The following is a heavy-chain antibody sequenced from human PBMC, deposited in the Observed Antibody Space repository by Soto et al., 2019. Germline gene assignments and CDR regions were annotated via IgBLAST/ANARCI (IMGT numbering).Heavy chain of an antibody. CDR3: AADSLRFLDEERMGYYYYYMDV. Sequence: GASVKVSCKASGFTFTSSAMQWVRQARGQRLERIGWIVVGSGNTNYAQKFQERVTITRDMSTSTAYMELSSLRSEDTAVYYCAADSLRFLDEERMGYYYYYMDVWG. CDR2: IVVGSGNT. J-gene: IGHJ6*03. D-gene: IGHD3-3*01. V-gene: IGHV1-58*02. CDR1: GFTFTSSA.